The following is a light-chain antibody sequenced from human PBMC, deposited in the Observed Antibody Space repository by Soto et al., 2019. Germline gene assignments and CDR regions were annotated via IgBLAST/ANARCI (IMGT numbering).Light chain of an antibody. Sequence: QSALTQPASASGYPGQSITISCTGTSRDVGGYNYVSWFQQHPGKAPKLMIYDVSTRPSGVSNRFSGSKSGNTASLTISGLQAEDEADYYCSSHTISTTLVFGGGTKLTVL. J-gene: IGLJ2*01. CDR2: DVS. V-gene: IGLV2-14*01. CDR1: SRDVGGYNY. CDR3: SSHTISTTLV.